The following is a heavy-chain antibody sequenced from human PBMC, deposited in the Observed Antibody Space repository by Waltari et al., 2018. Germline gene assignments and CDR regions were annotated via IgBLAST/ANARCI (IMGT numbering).Heavy chain of an antibody. V-gene: IGHV4-34*01. D-gene: IGHD3-3*01. CDR1: GGSFTAYY. J-gene: IGHJ4*02. Sequence: QVQLQQWGAGLLKPSATLSLTCAVHGGSFTAYYWSWLRQPPGKGLEWIGEINHSGSTNYNPSLKSRVTISVDTSKNQFSLKLSSVTAADTAVYYCARDDFWSGQSLDYWGQGTLVTVSS. CDR3: ARDDFWSGQSLDY. CDR2: INHSGST.